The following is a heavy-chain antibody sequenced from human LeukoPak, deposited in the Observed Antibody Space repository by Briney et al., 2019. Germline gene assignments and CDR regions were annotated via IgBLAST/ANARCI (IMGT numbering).Heavy chain of an antibody. J-gene: IGHJ4*02. V-gene: IGHV3-30*03. CDR2: ISYDESNK. Sequence: PGGSLRLSCVASGFTFSAYGMHWVRQAPGKGLEWVADISYDESNKYYADSVKGRFTISRDISKNTLFLQMDSLSAEDTAVYYCATARSPHDYRNQYFDYWGQGTLVTVSS. CDR1: GFTFSAYG. CDR3: ATARSPHDYRNQYFDY. D-gene: IGHD4-11*01.